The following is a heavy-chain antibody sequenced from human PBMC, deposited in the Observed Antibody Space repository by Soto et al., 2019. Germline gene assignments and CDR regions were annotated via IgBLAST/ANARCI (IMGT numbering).Heavy chain of an antibody. CDR2: IIPIFGTT. CDR3: ARGLYCGGGCYSHFDY. V-gene: IGHV1-69*19. D-gene: IGHD2-21*02. Sequence: VQLVQSGAEVKKPASSVKVSCKASGGTFSNYPFIWVRQAPGQGLDWMGGIIPIFGTTDYGERCQGRVTTPADESTNTAYMEVSGVRYDDAAVYYCARGLYCGGGCYSHFDYWGQGTLVTVSS. J-gene: IGHJ4*02. CDR1: GGTFSNYP.